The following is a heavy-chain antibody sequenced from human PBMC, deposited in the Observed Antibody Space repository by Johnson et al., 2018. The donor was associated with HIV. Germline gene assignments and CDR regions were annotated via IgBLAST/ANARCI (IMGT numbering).Heavy chain of an antibody. CDR1: GFTFSDYY. V-gene: IGHV3-33*08. J-gene: IGHJ3*02. D-gene: IGHD6-6*01. Sequence: QVQLVESGGGLVQPGRSLRLFCAASGFTFSDYYMNWIRQTPGKGLEWVAVIWYDGSNKYYTHSVKGRFTISRANSRNTIYLQMNSLRAEDTAVYYCANGGAARPGAFDIWGQGTMVTVSS. CDR2: IWYDGSNK. CDR3: ANGGAARPGAFDI.